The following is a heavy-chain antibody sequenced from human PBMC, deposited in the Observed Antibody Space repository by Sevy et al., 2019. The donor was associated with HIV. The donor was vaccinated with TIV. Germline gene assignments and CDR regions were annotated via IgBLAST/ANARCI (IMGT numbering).Heavy chain of an antibody. V-gene: IGHV3-13*01. J-gene: IGHJ3*02. D-gene: IGHD1-26*01. CDR3: ARGTRYSGSYYLGDDAFDI. CDR2: IGTAGDT. CDR1: GFTFSRYD. Sequence: GGSLRLSCAASGFTFSRYDMHWVRQATGKGLEWVSSIGTAGDTYYPGPVKGRFTISRENAKKSLYLQMNSLRAGDTAVYYCARGTRYSGSYYLGDDAFDIWGQGTMVTV.